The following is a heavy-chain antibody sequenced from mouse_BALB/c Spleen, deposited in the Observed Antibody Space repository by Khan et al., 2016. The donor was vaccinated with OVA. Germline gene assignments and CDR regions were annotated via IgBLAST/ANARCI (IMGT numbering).Heavy chain of an antibody. CDR2: INYSGNT. Sequence: EVQLQESGPGLVKPSQSLSLTCTVTGYSITSEYAWNWIRQFPGNKLEWMGYINYSGNTRFNPSLKSRTSITRDTSKNQFFLQLNSVPTEDTTTYYGATKDYYDYEPFPYWGQGTLVTVSA. CDR1: GYSITSEYA. V-gene: IGHV3-2*02. D-gene: IGHD2-4*01. J-gene: IGHJ3*01. CDR3: ATKDYYDYEPFPY.